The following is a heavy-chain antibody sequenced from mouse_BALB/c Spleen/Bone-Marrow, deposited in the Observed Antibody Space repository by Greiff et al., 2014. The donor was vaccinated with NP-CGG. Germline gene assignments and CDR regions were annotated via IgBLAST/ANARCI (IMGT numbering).Heavy chain of an antibody. CDR1: GYSFTGYT. CDR3: ARGGYSHYYAMDY. CDR2: INPYNGGT. D-gene: IGHD2-3*01. V-gene: IGHV1-18*01. J-gene: IGHJ4*01. Sequence: VQLQQPGPELVKPGASMKISCKASGYSFTGYTMNWGKQSHGKNLEWIGLINPYNGGTSYNQKFKGKATLTVDKSSSTAYMELLSLTSEDSAVYYCARGGYSHYYAMDYWGQGTSVTVSS.